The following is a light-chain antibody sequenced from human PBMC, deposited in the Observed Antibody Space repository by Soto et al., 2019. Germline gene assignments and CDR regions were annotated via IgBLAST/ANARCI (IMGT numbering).Light chain of an antibody. CDR3: QHYNSYSEA. CDR2: KAS. Sequence: DIQMTQSPSTLSGSVGDRVTITCRASQTISSWLAWYQQKPGKAPKLLIYKASTLKSGVPSRFSGSGSGTEFTLTISGRQPDDFATYYCQHYNSYSEAFGQGTKV. V-gene: IGKV1-5*03. CDR1: QTISSW. J-gene: IGKJ1*01.